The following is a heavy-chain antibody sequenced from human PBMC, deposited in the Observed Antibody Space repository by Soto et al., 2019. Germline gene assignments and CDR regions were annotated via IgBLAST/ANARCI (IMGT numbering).Heavy chain of an antibody. CDR1: GFTFSSYS. Sequence: GGSLRLSCAASGFTFSSYSMNWVRQALGKGLEWVSSISSSSSYIYYADSVKGRFTISRDNAKNSLYLQMNSLRSEDTAVYYCARYYYDSSGYRFDYWGQGTLVTVSS. CDR3: ARYYYDSSGYRFDY. D-gene: IGHD3-22*01. J-gene: IGHJ4*02. CDR2: ISSSSSYI. V-gene: IGHV3-21*01.